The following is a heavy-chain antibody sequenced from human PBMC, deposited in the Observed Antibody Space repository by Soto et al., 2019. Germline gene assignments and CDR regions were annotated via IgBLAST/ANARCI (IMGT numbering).Heavy chain of an antibody. V-gene: IGHV1-69*12. CDR2: IIPIFGTA. CDR1: GGTFSSYA. Sequence: QVQLVQSGAEVKKPGSSVKVSCKASGGTFSSYAISWVRQAPGQGLEWMGGIIPIFGTADYAQKFQGRGTVTADEFTSTAYMELSSLRSEDTAVYYCARHLGGNHYYYGMDVWGQGTTVTVSS. J-gene: IGHJ6*02. D-gene: IGHD3-16*01. CDR3: ARHLGGNHYYYGMDV.